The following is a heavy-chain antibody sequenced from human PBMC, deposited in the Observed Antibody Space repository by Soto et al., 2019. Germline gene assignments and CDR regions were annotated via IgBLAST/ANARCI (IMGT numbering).Heavy chain of an antibody. Sequence: PGESLKISCKGSGYSFTSYWISWGRQMPGKGLEWMGRIDPSDSYTNYSPSFQGHVTISADKSISTAYLQWSSLKASDTAMYYCARHETQQQRYYYYGMDVWGQGTTVTVSS. J-gene: IGHJ6*02. D-gene: IGHD6-13*01. V-gene: IGHV5-10-1*01. CDR2: IDPSDSYT. CDR1: GYSFTSYW. CDR3: ARHETQQQRYYYYGMDV.